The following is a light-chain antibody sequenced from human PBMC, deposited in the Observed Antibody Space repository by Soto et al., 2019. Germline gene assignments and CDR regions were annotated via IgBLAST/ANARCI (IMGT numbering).Light chain of an antibody. CDR2: GAS. CDR3: QQYNNWWT. V-gene: IGKV3-15*01. Sequence: EIVMTQSPVTLSMSPGERATLSCRASQSVSSNLAWYQQKPDQAPRLLIYGASTRATGIPARFSGSGSGTEFTLTISSLQSEDFAVYYCQQYNNWWTFGQGTKVEIK. J-gene: IGKJ1*01. CDR1: QSVSSN.